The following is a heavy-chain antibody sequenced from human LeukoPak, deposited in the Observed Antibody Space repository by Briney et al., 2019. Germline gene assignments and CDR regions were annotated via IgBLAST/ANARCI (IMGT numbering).Heavy chain of an antibody. CDR2: ISAYNGKT. J-gene: IGHJ4*02. CDR3: ARGQQLVRDFDY. CDR1: GYTFTRYG. V-gene: IGHV1-18*01. Sequence: GSVTVSCKASGYTFTRYGISWVGQAPGEGGEWMGWISAYNGKTNYAQKLRGRVTMPTDTSTSTAYMELRSLRSDDPAVYYCARGQQLVRDFDYWGQGTLVTVSS. D-gene: IGHD6-13*01.